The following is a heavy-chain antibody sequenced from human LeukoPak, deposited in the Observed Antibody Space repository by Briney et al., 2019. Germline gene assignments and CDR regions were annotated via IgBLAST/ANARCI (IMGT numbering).Heavy chain of an antibody. CDR2: IHHSGST. V-gene: IGHV4-4*02. Sequence: SETLSLICAVSGGSISSSNWWSWVRQPPGKGLEWIGEIHHSGSTNYNPSLKSRVTISVDKSKNQFSLKLSSVTAADTAVYYCARDLDSSGYHAYDYWGQGTLVTVSS. CDR1: GGSISSSNW. D-gene: IGHD3-22*01. CDR3: ARDLDSSGYHAYDY. J-gene: IGHJ4*02.